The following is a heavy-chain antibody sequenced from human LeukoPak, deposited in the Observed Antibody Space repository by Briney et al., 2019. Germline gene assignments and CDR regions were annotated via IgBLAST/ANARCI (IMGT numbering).Heavy chain of an antibody. J-gene: IGHJ4*02. CDR2: ISYDGSNK. CDR1: GFTFSSYA. V-gene: IGHV3-30-3*01. CDR3: ARDGLPTGEDFDY. Sequence: GGSLRLSCAASGFTFSSYAMHWVRQAPGKGLEWVAVISYDGSNKYYADSVKGRFTIARDNSKNTLYLQMNSLRAEDTAVYYCARDGLPTGEDFDYWGQGTLVTVSS. D-gene: IGHD7-27*01.